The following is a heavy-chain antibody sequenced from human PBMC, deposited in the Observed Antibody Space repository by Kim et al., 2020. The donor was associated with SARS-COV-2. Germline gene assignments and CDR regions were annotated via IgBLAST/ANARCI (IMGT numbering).Heavy chain of an antibody. J-gene: IGHJ4*02. CDR2: INSDGSST. CDR3: ACSRRFGVFDY. D-gene: IGHD3-10*01. Sequence: GGSLRLSCAASGFTFSSYWMHWVRQAPGKGLVWVSRINSDGSSTSYADSVKGRFTISRDNAKNTLYLQMNSLRAEDTAVYYCACSRRFGVFDYWGQGTLVTVSS. V-gene: IGHV3-74*01. CDR1: GFTFSSYW.